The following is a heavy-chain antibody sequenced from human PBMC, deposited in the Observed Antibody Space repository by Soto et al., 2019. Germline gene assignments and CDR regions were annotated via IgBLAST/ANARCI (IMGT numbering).Heavy chain of an antibody. CDR3: VRGSSCSSTTCYNLAWFAP. Sequence: PRLSCTTSGFTSSGFVMQWVRQAPGKGLEWVAVIWTDGSEIHYADSVKGRFTISRDNSKNTVYLQMNSLRAEDTAVYYCVRGSSCSSTTCYNLAWFAPWGHGTQVTVSS. CDR2: IWTDGSEI. D-gene: IGHD2-2*02. CDR1: GFTSSGFV. V-gene: IGHV3-33*01. J-gene: IGHJ5*02.